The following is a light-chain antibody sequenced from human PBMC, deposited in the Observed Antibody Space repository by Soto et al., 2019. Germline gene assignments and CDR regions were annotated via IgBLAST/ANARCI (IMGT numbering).Light chain of an antibody. CDR2: DAS. CDR1: QGISSA. J-gene: IGKJ5*01. Sequence: IQMTQSPSTLSASVGARVPITCRASQGISSALAWYQQKPGKAPKLLIYDASSLESGVPSRFSATVSGTEFSLTITSLQPEDFATYYCQQLFDSPITFGQGTRLEIK. V-gene: IGKV1D-13*01. CDR3: QQLFDSPIT.